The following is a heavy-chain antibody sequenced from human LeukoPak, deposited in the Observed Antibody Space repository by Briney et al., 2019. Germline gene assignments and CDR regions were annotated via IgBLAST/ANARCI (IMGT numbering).Heavy chain of an antibody. CDR1: GFTFSSYW. D-gene: IGHD4-17*01. J-gene: IGHJ1*01. CDR3: ARDTTVTMDAEYFQH. Sequence: GGSLRLSCAASGFTFSSYWMSWVRQAPGKGLEWVANIKQDGSEKYYVDSVKGRFTISRDNAKNSLYLQMNSLRAEDTAVYNCARDTTVTMDAEYFQHWGQGTLVTVSS. V-gene: IGHV3-7*01. CDR2: IKQDGSEK.